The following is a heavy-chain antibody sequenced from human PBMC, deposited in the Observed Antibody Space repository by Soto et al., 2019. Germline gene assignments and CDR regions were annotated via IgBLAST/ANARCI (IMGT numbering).Heavy chain of an antibody. D-gene: IGHD2-2*01. CDR1: GFTFDDYG. V-gene: IGHV3-20*01. CDR2: INWNGGST. Sequence: PGGSLRLSCAASGFTFDDYGMSWVRQAPGKGLEWVSGINWNGGSTSYADSVKGRFTISRDNAKNSLYLQMNSLRAEDTALYHCARDALVVPTATRSPNWFAPWGQGTLVTVSS. CDR3: ARDALVVPTATRSPNWFAP. J-gene: IGHJ5*02.